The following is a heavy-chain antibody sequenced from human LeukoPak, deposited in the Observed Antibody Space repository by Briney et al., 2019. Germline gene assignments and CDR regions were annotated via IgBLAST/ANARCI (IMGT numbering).Heavy chain of an antibody. V-gene: IGHV4-30-4*01. CDR3: AREVRATMIVVVIGADAFDI. D-gene: IGHD3-22*01. CDR2: IYYSGST. CDR1: GGSISSGDYY. Sequence: SETLSLTCTVSGGSISSGDYYWSWIRQPPGKGLEWIGYIYYSGSTYYNPSLKSRVTISVDTSKNQFSLKLSSVTAADTAVYYCAREVRATMIVVVIGADAFDIWDQGTMVTVSS. J-gene: IGHJ3*02.